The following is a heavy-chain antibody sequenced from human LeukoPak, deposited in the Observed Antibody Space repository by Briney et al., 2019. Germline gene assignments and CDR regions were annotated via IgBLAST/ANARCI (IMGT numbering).Heavy chain of an antibody. D-gene: IGHD3-9*01. CDR1: GGSISGTYY. CDR3: ARFENGMDV. Sequence: SETLSLTCTVSGGSISGTYYWSWIRQPPGKGLEWIGYIYYSGSTNYNPSLKSRVTISVDTSKNQFSLKLSSVTAADTAVYYCARFENGMDVWGRGTTVTVSS. V-gene: IGHV4-61*01. J-gene: IGHJ6*02. CDR2: IYYSGST.